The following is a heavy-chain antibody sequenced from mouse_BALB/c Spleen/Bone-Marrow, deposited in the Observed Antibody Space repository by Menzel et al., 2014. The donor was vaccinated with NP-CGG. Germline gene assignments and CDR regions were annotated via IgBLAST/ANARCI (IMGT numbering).Heavy chain of an antibody. Sequence: VQLKDSGPSLVKPSQTLSLTCSVTGDSITSGYWNWIRKFPGNKLEYMGYISYSGSTYYNPSLKSRISITRDTSKNQYYLQLNSVTTEDTATYYCARWGDYDGYFDVWGAGTTVTVSS. J-gene: IGHJ1*01. V-gene: IGHV3-8*02. CDR1: GDSITSGY. CDR2: ISYSGST. CDR3: ARWGDYDGYFDV. D-gene: IGHD2-4*01.